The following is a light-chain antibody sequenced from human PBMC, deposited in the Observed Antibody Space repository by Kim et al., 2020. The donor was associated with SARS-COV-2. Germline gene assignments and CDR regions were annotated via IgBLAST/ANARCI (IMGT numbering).Light chain of an antibody. J-gene: IGLJ3*02. V-gene: IGLV1-44*01. Sequence: GQRVTISCSGSSSNIGSNSVNWYHQLPGTAPKFLIYSNNQRPSGVPDRFSGSKSGTSASLAISGLQSEDEADYYCAAWDVSLNGPVFGGGTQLTVL. CDR1: SSNIGSNS. CDR2: SNN. CDR3: AAWDVSLNGPV.